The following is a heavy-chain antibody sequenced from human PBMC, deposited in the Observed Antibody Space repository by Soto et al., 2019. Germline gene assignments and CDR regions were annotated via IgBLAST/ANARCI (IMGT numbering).Heavy chain of an antibody. CDR2: IIPIFGTA. J-gene: IGHJ6*02. Sequence: ASVKVSCKASGGTFSSYAISWVRQAPGQGLEWMGGIIPIFGTANYAQKFQGRVTITADESTSTAYMELSSLRSEDKDVYYCAIEGITMVRGEYYYYYGMDVWG. CDR3: AIEGITMVRGEYYYYYGMDV. D-gene: IGHD3-10*01. CDR1: GGTFSSYA. V-gene: IGHV1-69*13.